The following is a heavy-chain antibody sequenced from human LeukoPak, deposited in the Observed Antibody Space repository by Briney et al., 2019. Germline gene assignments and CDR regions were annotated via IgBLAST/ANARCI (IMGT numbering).Heavy chain of an antibody. CDR1: GFTFSNYW. V-gene: IGHV3-74*01. CDR2: INSDGINT. D-gene: IGHD1-1*01. CDR3: VKGMESTRHRGPFDT. Sequence: GGSLRLSCAASGFTFSNYWMHWVRQAPGKGLVWVSRINSDGINTSYADSVKGRFTISRDNSKNTLYLQMNSLGAEDTALFYCVKGMESTRHRGPFDTWGQGTMVTVSS. J-gene: IGHJ3*02.